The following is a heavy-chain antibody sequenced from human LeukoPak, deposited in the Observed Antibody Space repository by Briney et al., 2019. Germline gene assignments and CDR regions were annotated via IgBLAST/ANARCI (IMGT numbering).Heavy chain of an antibody. Sequence: ASVKVSCKASGYTFTSYGISWVRQAPGQGLEWMGWISAYNGNTNYAQKLQGRVTMTTDTSTSTAYMELRSLRSDDTAVYYYARGPALFTMVRGVIDFDYWGQGSLVTVSS. V-gene: IGHV1-18*04. CDR2: ISAYNGNT. CDR1: GYTFTSYG. CDR3: ARGPALFTMVRGVIDFDY. D-gene: IGHD3-10*01. J-gene: IGHJ4*02.